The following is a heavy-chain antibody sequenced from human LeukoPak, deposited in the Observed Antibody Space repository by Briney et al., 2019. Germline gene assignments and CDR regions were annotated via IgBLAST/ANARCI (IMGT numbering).Heavy chain of an antibody. D-gene: IGHD3-22*01. CDR3: ARQGRYYDSSGYYWFGFDP. CDR2: IKQDGSEK. CDR1: GFTFSSYW. Sequence: GGSLRLSCAASGFTFSSYWMSWVRQAPGKGLEWVANIKQDGSEKYYVDSVKGRFTISRDNAKNSLYLQMNSLRAEDTAVYYCARQGRYYDSSGYYWFGFDPWGQGTLVTVSS. V-gene: IGHV3-7*01. J-gene: IGHJ5*02.